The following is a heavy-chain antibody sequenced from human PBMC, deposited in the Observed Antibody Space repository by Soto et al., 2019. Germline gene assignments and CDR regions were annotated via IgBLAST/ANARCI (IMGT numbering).Heavy chain of an antibody. Sequence: GGSLRLSCAASGFTFSSYAMHWVRQAPGKGLEWVAVISYDGSNKYYADSVKGRFTISRDNSKITLYLQMNSLRAEDTAVYYCARVKEDSSSAVAAALDYGGKGTLVTV. J-gene: IGHJ4*02. D-gene: IGHD2-15*01. CDR2: ISYDGSNK. CDR3: ARVKEDSSSAVAAALDY. CDR1: GFTFSSYA. V-gene: IGHV3-30-3*01.